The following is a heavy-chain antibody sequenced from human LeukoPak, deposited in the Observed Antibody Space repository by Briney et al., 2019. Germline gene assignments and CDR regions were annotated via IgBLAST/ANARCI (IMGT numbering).Heavy chain of an antibody. Sequence: SETLSLTCTVSGGSICSYYWSWIRQPPGKGLEWIGYIYYSGRTNYNPSLKSRVTISVDTSKNQFSLKLSSVTAADTAVYYCARGDLLAAAGTIDYWGQGTLVTVSS. J-gene: IGHJ4*02. CDR3: ARGDLLAAAGTIDY. D-gene: IGHD6-13*01. CDR1: GGSICSYY. CDR2: IYYSGRT. V-gene: IGHV4-59*01.